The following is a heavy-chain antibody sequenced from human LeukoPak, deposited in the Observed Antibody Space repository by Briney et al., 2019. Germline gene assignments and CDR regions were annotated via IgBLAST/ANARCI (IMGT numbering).Heavy chain of an antibody. CDR3: ARFPVVGATTLYYFDY. CDR1: GFTVSSNY. J-gene: IGHJ4*02. Sequence: GGSLRLSCAASGFTVSSNYISWVRQAPGKGLEWVSVIYSGGSTYYGHSVKGRFTISRDNSKNTLYLQMNSLRAEDTAVYYCARFPVVGATTLYYFDYWGQGTLVTVSS. CDR2: IYSGGST. V-gene: IGHV3-53*01. D-gene: IGHD1-26*01.